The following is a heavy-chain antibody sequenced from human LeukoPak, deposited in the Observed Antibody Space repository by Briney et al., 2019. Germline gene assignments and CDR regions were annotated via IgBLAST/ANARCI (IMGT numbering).Heavy chain of an antibody. CDR2: IYTSGSI. CDR1: GGSISSYY. CDR3: ARDTDFWSGYEYSDY. Sequence: PSETLSLTCTVSGGSISSYYWNWIRQPAGKGLEWIGRIYTSGSIDYNPSLKSRVTISIDTSKNQFSLKLSSVTAADTAIYYCARDTDFWSGYEYSDYWGQGTLVTVSS. D-gene: IGHD3-3*01. J-gene: IGHJ4*02. V-gene: IGHV4-4*07.